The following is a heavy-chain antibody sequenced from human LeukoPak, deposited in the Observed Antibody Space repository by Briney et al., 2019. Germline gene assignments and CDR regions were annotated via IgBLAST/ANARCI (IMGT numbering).Heavy chain of an antibody. D-gene: IGHD3-16*01. CDR3: ARDKFGGTDY. J-gene: IGHJ4*02. Sequence: GGSLRLSCAASGFTFSSSWMSWVRQAPGKGLEWVANIKQDGSEKYYVDSVKGRFPISRDNAKNSLYLQMNSLRAEDTAVYYCARDKFGGTDYWGQGTLVTVSS. CDR2: IKQDGSEK. CDR1: GFTFSSSW. V-gene: IGHV3-7*01.